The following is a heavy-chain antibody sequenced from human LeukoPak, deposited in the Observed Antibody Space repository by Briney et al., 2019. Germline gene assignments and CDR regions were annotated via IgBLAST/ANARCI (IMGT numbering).Heavy chain of an antibody. J-gene: IGHJ4*02. CDR2: ISPYNGNT. CDR3: ARDFGISAPPAY. CDR1: GYSFTSLG. Sequence: ASVKVSCKASGYSFTSLGISWVRQAPGQGLEWVGWISPYNGNTNYAQNLQGRVTMMIDTSTTTVYMELRSLRSEDTAVYYCARDFGISAPPAYWGQGTLVIASS. V-gene: IGHV1-18*01. D-gene: IGHD6-13*01.